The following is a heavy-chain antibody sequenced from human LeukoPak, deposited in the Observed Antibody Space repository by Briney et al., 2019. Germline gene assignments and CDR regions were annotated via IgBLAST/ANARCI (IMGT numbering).Heavy chain of an antibody. CDR3: ASQDGYNLRETYYFDY. CDR1: GFTFSSYG. V-gene: IGHV3-30*19. CDR2: IPYDGSNK. Sequence: GGSLRLSCAASGFTFSSYGMHWVRQAPGKGLEWVAFIPYDGSNKYYADSVKGRFTISRDNSKNTMYLQMNSLRAEDTAVYYCASQDGYNLRETYYFDYWGQGTLATVSS. J-gene: IGHJ4*02. D-gene: IGHD5-24*01.